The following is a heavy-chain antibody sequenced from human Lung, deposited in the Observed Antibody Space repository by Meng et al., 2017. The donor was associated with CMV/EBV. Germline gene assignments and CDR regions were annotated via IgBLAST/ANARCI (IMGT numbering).Heavy chain of an antibody. CDR3: VKGGGEKVTFDAMDV. J-gene: IGHJ6*02. CDR1: EFTFDDFA. CDR2: ISGNSGFI. D-gene: IGHD2-21*02. V-gene: IGHV3-9*01. Sequence: SCAASEFTFDDFAMHWVRQSPGGGLEWVSGISGNSGFIGYADSMKGRFTISRDNARKSLSLEINTLRVEDTALYYCVKGGGEKVTFDAMDVWGQGXTVTVSS.